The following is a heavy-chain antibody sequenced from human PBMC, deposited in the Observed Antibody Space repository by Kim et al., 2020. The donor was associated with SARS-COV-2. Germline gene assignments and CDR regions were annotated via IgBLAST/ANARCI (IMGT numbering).Heavy chain of an antibody. D-gene: IGHD5-12*01. J-gene: IGHJ4*02. Sequence: ASVKVSCKASGYTFTSYYMHWVRQAPGQGLEWMGIINPSGGSTSYAQKFQGRVTMTRDTSTSTVYMELSSLRSEDTAVYYCARGVGLGRDGYRGLGYWGQGTLVTVSS. CDR2: INPSGGST. CDR1: GYTFTSYY. V-gene: IGHV1-46*01. CDR3: ARGVGLGRDGYRGLGY.